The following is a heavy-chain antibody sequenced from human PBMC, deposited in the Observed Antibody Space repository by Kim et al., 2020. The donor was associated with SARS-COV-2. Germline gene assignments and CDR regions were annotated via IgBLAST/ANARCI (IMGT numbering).Heavy chain of an antibody. J-gene: IGHJ4*02. D-gene: IGHD4-17*01. Sequence: SAQKFQGRLTMTRNTSITPAYRELSSLRSEDTAVYYCARRNTVTTRTLDYWGQGTLVTVSS. V-gene: IGHV1-8*01. CDR3: ARRNTVTTRTLDY.